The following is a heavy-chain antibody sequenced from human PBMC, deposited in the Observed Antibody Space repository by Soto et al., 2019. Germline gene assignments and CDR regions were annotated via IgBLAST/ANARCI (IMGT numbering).Heavy chain of an antibody. CDR2: VKEDGSEL. V-gene: IGHV3-7*01. D-gene: IGHD3-16*01. J-gene: IGHJ4*02. CDR3: ARDIGFDYVN. CDR1: GFNVMSYW. Sequence: GGSQRLSCAVSGFNVMSYWMSWVRQAPGKGLEWVASVKEDGSELYYLHSVRGRFSISRDSAGNALHLTMNYLSAEDTGVYFCARDIGFDYVNWGQGIPVTVSS.